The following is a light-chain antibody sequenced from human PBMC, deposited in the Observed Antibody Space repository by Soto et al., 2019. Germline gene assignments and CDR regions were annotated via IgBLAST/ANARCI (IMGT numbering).Light chain of an antibody. CDR2: GAS. J-gene: IGKJ1*01. V-gene: IGKV3-15*01. CDR3: QQYNNWPP. CDR1: QSVRSN. Sequence: EIVMTQSPATLSVSPGERATLSCRASQSVRSNLAWYQQKPGQAPRLLIYGASTRATGIPARFSGSGSGTEFTLTISSLQSEDFAVYYCQQYNNWPPFGQGTKVEIK.